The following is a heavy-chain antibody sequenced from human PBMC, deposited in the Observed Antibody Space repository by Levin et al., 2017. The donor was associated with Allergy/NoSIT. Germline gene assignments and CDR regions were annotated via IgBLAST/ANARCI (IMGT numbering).Heavy chain of an antibody. CDR3: AKGSGWYVYFDY. CDR2: IANSGSST. Sequence: GGSLRLSCAASGFTFTNYAMSWVRQAPGKGLEWVSSIANSGSSTYYADSVKGRFTISRDSSKNTLYLQMNSLRVEDTALYYCAKGSGWYVYFDYWGQGSQVTVSS. D-gene: IGHD6-19*01. V-gene: IGHV3-23*01. J-gene: IGHJ4*02. CDR1: GFTFTNYA.